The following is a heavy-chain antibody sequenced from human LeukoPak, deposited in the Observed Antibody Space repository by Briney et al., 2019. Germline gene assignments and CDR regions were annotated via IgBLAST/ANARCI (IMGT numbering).Heavy chain of an antibody. CDR3: ARLSLPDGSSWFWDY. Sequence: SETLSLTCTVSGGSISSYYWSWIRQPPGKGLEWIGYIYYSGSTNYNPSLKSRVTISVDTSKNQFSLKLSSVTAADTAVYYCARLSLPDGSSWFWDYWGQGTLVTVSS. V-gene: IGHV4-59*08. D-gene: IGHD6-13*01. CDR2: IYYSGST. CDR1: GGSISSYY. J-gene: IGHJ4*02.